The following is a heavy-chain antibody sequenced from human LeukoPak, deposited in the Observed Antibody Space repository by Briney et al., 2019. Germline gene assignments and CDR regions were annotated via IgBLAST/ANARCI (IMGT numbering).Heavy chain of an antibody. D-gene: IGHD6-19*01. J-gene: IGHJ4*02. CDR1: GFTFSTYA. CDR2: ISYDGPNK. CDR3: ARGVRIAVAGYIDY. Sequence: GGSLRPSCAASGFTFSTYAMHWVRQAPGKGLEWVAAISYDGPNKRYADSVKGRFTISRDNSKNTLYLQMNSLRAEDTAVYYCARGVRIAVAGYIDYWGQGTLVTVSS. V-gene: IGHV3-30*04.